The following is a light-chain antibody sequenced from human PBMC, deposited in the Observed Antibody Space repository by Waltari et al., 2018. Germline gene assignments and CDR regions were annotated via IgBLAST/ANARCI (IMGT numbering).Light chain of an antibody. J-gene: IGLJ2*01. CDR1: SSNIGSTT. V-gene: IGLV1-44*01. CDR2: SNN. CDR3: AAWDDSLNGVV. Sequence: QSVLTQPPSASGTPGQRVTISCSGSSSNIGSTTVNRYQQLPGTAHKLLLYSNNQRPSGVPDRFSGSKSGTSASLAISGLQSEDEADYYCAAWDDSLNGVVFGGGTKLTVL.